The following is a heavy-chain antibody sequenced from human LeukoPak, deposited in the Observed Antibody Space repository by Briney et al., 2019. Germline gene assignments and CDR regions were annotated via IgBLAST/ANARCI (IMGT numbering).Heavy chain of an antibody. J-gene: IGHJ3*02. CDR1: AFTFSSYG. D-gene: IGHD4-17*01. V-gene: IGHV3-30*02. Sequence: PGGSLRLSCAASAFTFSSYGMDWVRQAPGKGLEWVAFIRYDGNNKDYADSVKGRFTISRDNSKNTLYLQMNSLRVEDTAVYYCAKGYGDLVAFDIWGQGTMVTVSS. CDR3: AKGYGDLVAFDI. CDR2: IRYDGNNK.